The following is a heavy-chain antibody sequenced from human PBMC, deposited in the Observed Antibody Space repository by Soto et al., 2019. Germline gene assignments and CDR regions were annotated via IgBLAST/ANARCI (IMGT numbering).Heavy chain of an antibody. V-gene: IGHV2-5*02. J-gene: IGHJ4*02. Sequence: QITLKESGPTLVKPTQTLTLTCTFSGFSLTTTGVGVGWIRQPPGKALEWLALIYWDDDKRYSPSLKSRLTTTKNPSKNQVVLTMTNMAPVDTGTYSFAYRWGSSRFNSWGQGTRFT. CDR1: GFSLTTTGVG. D-gene: IGHD3-16*01. CDR2: IYWDDDK. CDR3: AYRWGSSRFNS.